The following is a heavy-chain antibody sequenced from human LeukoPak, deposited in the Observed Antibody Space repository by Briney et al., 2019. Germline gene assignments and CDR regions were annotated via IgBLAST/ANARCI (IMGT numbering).Heavy chain of an antibody. CDR3: ARLEYSSGWYSPWAPFDY. D-gene: IGHD6-19*01. V-gene: IGHV1-2*02. CDR1: GYTFTGYY. J-gene: IGHJ4*02. CDR2: INPNSGGT. Sequence: ASVKVSCKASGYTFTGYYMHWVRQPPGQGLEWMGWINPNSGGTNYAQNRQGMVTITRDTYLSRAYMELSRLRSAETAVYCCARLEYSSGWYSPWAPFDYWGQGTLVTVSS.